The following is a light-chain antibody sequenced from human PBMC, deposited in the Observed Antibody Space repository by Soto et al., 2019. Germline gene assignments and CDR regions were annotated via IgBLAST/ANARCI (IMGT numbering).Light chain of an antibody. CDR1: QDINKW. V-gene: IGKV1-12*01. CDR2: TAS. J-gene: IGKJ4*01. Sequence: DIQMTQSPSSVSASVGDRVTLTCRASQDINKWLAWYQQKPGLAPNLVIYTASRLHGGGPSRFSGSASGTDFTLTISSLQPEDVATYYCKQGKSFPLTVGGGNKVDNK. CDR3: KQGKSFPLT.